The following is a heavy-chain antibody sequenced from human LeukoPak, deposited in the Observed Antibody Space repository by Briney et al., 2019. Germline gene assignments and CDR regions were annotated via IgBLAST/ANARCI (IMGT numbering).Heavy chain of an antibody. D-gene: IGHD3-10*01. V-gene: IGHV3-23*01. CDR2: ISGSGGST. J-gene: IGHJ6*03. CDR1: GFTFSSYA. CDR3: AKTGSGSFKRYYYYMDV. Sequence: GGSLRLSCAASGFTFSSYAMSWVRQAPGKGLEGVSAISGSGGSTYYADSVKGRFTISRDNSKNTLYLQMNSLRAEDTAVYYCAKTGSGSFKRYYYYMDVWGKGTTVSVSS.